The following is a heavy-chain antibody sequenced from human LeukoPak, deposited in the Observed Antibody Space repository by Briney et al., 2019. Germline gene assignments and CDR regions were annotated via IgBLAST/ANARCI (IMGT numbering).Heavy chain of an antibody. V-gene: IGHV3-30*02. CDR1: GFTFSGYG. Sequence: PGGSLRLSCAASGFTFSGYGMHWVRQAPGKGLEWVAFIRYDESNRYYADSVRGRFTISRDNSRNTMYLQMNSLRAEDTAVYYCAKDRRRDDVLTGIFSDWGQGTLVTVSS. CDR3: AKDRRRDDVLTGIFSD. J-gene: IGHJ4*02. D-gene: IGHD3-9*01. CDR2: IRYDESNR.